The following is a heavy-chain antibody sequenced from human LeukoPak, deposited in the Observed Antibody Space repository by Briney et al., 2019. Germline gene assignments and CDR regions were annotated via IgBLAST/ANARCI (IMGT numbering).Heavy chain of an antibody. D-gene: IGHD3-22*01. J-gene: IGHJ4*02. Sequence: GGSLRLSCAASGFTFNSYAMHWVRQAPGKGLEWVAVISYDGSKKYYADSVKGRFTISRDNAKNTLYLQMNSLRAEDTAVYYCARDGYYYDSSGYSLDYWGQGTLVTVSS. V-gene: IGHV3-30*03. CDR2: ISYDGSKK. CDR1: GFTFNSYA. CDR3: ARDGYYYDSSGYSLDY.